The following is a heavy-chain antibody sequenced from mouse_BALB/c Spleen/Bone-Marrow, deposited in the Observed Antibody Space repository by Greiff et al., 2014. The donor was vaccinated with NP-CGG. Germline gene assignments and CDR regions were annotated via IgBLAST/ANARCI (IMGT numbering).Heavy chain of an antibody. CDR2: ILPGSASN. J-gene: IGHJ1*01. Sequence: VKLMESGAELMKPGASVKISCKATGYTFSGYWIEWVKQRPGHGLEWIGEILPGSASNKYNEKFKGKVTFIADTSSNTACLQLSSLTSEDSAVYYCARRYGKGWNSDVWGAGTTVTVSS. CDR3: ARRYGKGWNSDV. V-gene: IGHV1-9*01. D-gene: IGHD2-1*01. CDR1: GYTFSGYW.